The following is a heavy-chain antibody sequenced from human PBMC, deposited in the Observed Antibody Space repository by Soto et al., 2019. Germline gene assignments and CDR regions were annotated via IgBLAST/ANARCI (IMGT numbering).Heavy chain of an antibody. CDR3: ARVPDR. D-gene: IGHD2-2*01. J-gene: IGHJ5*02. CDR1: GGYMTSYY. V-gene: IGHV4-59*12. Sequence: SETLSLTSPVSGGYMTSYYWSWIRQPPGKGLEWIGFIYYTGNTKYDASLKSRVTISVDRSKNQFSLKLSSVTAADTAVYYCARVPDRWGQGTLVTVSS. CDR2: IYYTGNT.